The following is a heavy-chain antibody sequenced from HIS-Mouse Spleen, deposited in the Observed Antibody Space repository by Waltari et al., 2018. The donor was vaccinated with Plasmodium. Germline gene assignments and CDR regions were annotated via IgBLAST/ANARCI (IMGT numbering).Heavy chain of an antibody. V-gene: IGHV1-18*01. CDR3: AGGSAGDAFDI. Sequence: QVQLVQSGAEVKKPGASVKVSCKASGYTFTSYGISVVRQAPGQRRERMGWVSPYNGNTNFAQKLQGRVTMTTDTATSTAYMELRRLRSDDTAVYYCAGGSAGDAFDIWGQGTMVTVSS. CDR2: VSPYNGNT. CDR1: GYTFTSYG. J-gene: IGHJ3*02. D-gene: IGHD6-19*01.